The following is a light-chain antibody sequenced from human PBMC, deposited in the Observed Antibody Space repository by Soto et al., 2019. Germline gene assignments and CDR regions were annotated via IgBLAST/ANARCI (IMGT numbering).Light chain of an antibody. V-gene: IGLV2-14*01. CDR1: SSDVGGSDY. CDR3: SSYRSSTTPVV. CDR2: DVS. J-gene: IGLJ2*01. Sequence: QSVLTQPASVSGSPGQSITISCTGTSSDVGGSDYVSWYQQHPGKAPKLMIYDVSNRPSGVSNRFSGSKSGNTASLTISGLQAEDEADYYCSSYRSSTTPVVFGGGTKLTVL.